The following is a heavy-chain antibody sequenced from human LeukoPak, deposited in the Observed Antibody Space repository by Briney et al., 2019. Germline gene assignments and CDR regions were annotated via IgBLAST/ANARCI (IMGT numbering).Heavy chain of an antibody. CDR2: ISSSSGYI. CDR3: ARGSGWEPLYYFDY. D-gene: IGHD1-26*01. V-gene: IGHV3-21*01. J-gene: IGHJ4*02. CDR1: GFNFSIYN. Sequence: GGSLRLSCTGSGFNFSIYNMNWLRQAPGKGLEWVALISSSSGYIYYTDSVKGRFTISRDNAKNSLYLQMNSLRAEDTAVYYCARGSGWEPLYYFDYWGQGNLVTVSS.